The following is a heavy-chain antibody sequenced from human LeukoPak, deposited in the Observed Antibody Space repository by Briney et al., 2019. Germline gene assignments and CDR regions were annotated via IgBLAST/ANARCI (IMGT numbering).Heavy chain of an antibody. CDR3: ATGEQQLVQDY. CDR1: GYTFTDYY. CDR2: VDPEDGET. Sequence: ASVKVSCKVSGYTFTDYYMHWLQQAPGKGLEWMGLVDPEDGETIYAEKFQGRVTIIADTSTDTAYMELSSLRSEDTAVYYCATGEQQLVQDYWGQGTLVTVSS. J-gene: IGHJ4*02. V-gene: IGHV1-69-2*01. D-gene: IGHD6-13*01.